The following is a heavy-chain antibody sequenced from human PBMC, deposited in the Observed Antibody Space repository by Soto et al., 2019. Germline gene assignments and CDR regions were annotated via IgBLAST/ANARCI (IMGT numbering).Heavy chain of an antibody. Sequence: ASVKVSCKASGYTFTSYSISWVRQAPGQGLEWMGWISAYNGNTNYAQKLQGRVTMTTDTSTSTAYMELRSLRSDDTAVYYCARVVTIFGVVYWYFDLWGRGTLVTVSS. J-gene: IGHJ2*01. CDR1: GYTFTSYS. CDR2: ISAYNGNT. V-gene: IGHV1-18*04. CDR3: ARVVTIFGVVYWYFDL. D-gene: IGHD3-3*01.